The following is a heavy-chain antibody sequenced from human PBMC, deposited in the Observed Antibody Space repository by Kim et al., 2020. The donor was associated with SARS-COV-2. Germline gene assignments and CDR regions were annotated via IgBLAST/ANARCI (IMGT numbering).Heavy chain of an antibody. CDR1: GFTFSSYW. V-gene: IGHV3-7*01. J-gene: IGHJ6*02. CDR3: AREIQLWFVRHYGMDV. D-gene: IGHD5-18*01. CDR2: IKQDGSEK. Sequence: GGSLRLSRAASGFTFSSYWMSWVRQAPGKGLEWVANIKQDGSEKYYVDSVKGRFTISRDNAKNSLYLQMNSLRAEDTAVYYCAREIQLWFVRHYGMDVWGQGTTVTVSS.